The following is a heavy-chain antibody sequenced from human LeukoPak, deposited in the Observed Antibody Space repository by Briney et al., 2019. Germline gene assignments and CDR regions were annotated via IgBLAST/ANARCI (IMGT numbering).Heavy chain of an antibody. CDR3: AREATRATIRGFDY. V-gene: IGHV4-30-4*01. CDR2: IYYSGST. D-gene: IGHD5-12*01. CDR1: GGSISSGDYY. J-gene: IGHJ4*02. Sequence: PSQTLSLTCTVSGGSISSGDYYWSWIRQPPGEGLEWIGYIYYSGSTYYNPSLKSRVTISVDTSKNQFSLKLSSVTAADTAVYYCAREATRATIRGFDYWGQGTLVTVSS.